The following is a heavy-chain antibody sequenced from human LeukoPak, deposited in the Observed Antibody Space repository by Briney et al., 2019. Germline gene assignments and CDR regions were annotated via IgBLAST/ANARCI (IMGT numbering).Heavy chain of an antibody. CDR1: GYTFRDYY. CDR3: AREGELGLND. Sequence: GASVKVSCKASGYTFRDYYIHWVRQAPGQGLEWMGYINPKSGDTKYAQKFQGRVTMTSDTSITTAYMELSRLKFDDTAMYYCAREGELGLNDWGQGTLVTVSS. V-gene: IGHV1-2*02. D-gene: IGHD7-27*01. CDR2: INPKSGDT. J-gene: IGHJ4*02.